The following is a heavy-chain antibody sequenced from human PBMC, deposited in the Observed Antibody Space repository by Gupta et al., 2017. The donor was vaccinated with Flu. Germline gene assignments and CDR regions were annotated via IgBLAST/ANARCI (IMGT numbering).Heavy chain of an antibody. CDR2: IYYSGST. V-gene: IGHV4-59*01. J-gene: IGHJ4*02. D-gene: IGHD1-26*01. CDR1: GGSISSYY. CDR3: ARGIGGSYSTYGY. Sequence: QVQLQESGPGLVKPSETLSLTCTVSGGSISSYYWSWIRQPPGKGLEWIGYIYYSGSTHYHPSLKSRVTISVDTSKNQFSLKLSSVTAADTAVYYCARGIGGSYSTYGYWGQGTLVNLAS.